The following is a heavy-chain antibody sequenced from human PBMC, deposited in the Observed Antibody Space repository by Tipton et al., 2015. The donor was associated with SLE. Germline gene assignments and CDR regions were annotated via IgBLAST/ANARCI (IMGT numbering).Heavy chain of an antibody. D-gene: IGHD7-27*01. V-gene: IGHV4-61*02. J-gene: IGHJ4*02. CDR1: GGSISSGSYY. Sequence: TLSLTCTVSGGSISSGSYYWSWIRQPAGKGLEWIGRIYTSGSTNYNPSLKSRVNISVDTSKNQFSLKLSSVTAADTAVYYCARDRNWGFAGGFDYWGQGTLVTVSS. CDR2: IYTSGST. CDR3: ARDRNWGFAGGFDY.